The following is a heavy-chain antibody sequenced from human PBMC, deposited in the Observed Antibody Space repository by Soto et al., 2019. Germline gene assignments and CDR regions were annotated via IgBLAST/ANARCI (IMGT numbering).Heavy chain of an antibody. J-gene: IGHJ5*02. V-gene: IGHV3-11*06. Sequence: GGSLRLSCAASGFTFSDYYMSWIRQAPGKGLEWVSYISSSSSYTNYADSVKGRFTISRDNAKNSLYLQMNSLRAEDTAVYYCATSADCSSTSCSWFDPWGQGTLVTAPQ. CDR1: GFTFSDYY. CDR3: ATSADCSSTSCSWFDP. D-gene: IGHD2-2*01. CDR2: ISSSSSYT.